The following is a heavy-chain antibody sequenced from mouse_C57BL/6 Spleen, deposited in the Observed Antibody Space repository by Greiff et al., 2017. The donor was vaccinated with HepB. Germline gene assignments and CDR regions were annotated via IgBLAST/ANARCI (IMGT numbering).Heavy chain of an antibody. CDR1: GYTFTDYY. J-gene: IGHJ2*01. Sequence: LVESGAELVRPGASVKLSCKASGYTFTDYYINWVKQRPGQGLEWIARIYPGSGNTYYNEKFKGKATLTAGKSSSTAYMQLSSLTSEDSAVYFWASRDYWGQGTTLTVSS. CDR2: IYPGSGNT. V-gene: IGHV1-76*01. CDR3: ASRDY.